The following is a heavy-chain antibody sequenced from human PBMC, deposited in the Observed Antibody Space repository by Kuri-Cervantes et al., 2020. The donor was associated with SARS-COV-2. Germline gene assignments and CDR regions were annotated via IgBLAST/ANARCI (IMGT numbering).Heavy chain of an antibody. CDR2: ISSSSSTI. CDR1: GFTFSSYS. Sequence: GESLKISCAASGFTFSSYSMNWVRQAPGKGLEWVSYISSSSSTIYYADSVKGRFTISRDNAKNSLYLQMNSLRDEDTAVYYCARDPAGIQLWYYFDYWGQGTLVTVSS. D-gene: IGHD5-18*01. CDR3: ARDPAGIQLWYYFDY. J-gene: IGHJ4*02. V-gene: IGHV3-48*02.